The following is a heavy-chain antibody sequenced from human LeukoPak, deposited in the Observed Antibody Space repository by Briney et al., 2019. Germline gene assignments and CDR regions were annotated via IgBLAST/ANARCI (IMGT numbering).Heavy chain of an antibody. CDR3: TRRPY. J-gene: IGHJ4*02. CDR2: INSNGDFK. CDR1: GFTFSSSE. Sequence: GGSLRLSXTASGFTFSSSEMNWVRQAPGKGLEWVSYINSNGDFKYYADSVKGRFTISRDNAKNSLYLQMNSLRAEDTAVYYCTRRPYWGRRTLVSVSS. V-gene: IGHV3-48*03.